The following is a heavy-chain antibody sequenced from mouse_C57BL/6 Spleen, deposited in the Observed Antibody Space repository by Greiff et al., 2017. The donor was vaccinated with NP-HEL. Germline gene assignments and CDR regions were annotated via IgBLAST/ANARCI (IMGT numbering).Heavy chain of an antibody. CDR3: ARGSYYDDPWFAD. Sequence: VQLQQPGAELVRPGSSVKLSCKASGYTFTSYWMHWVKQRPIQGLEWIGNIDPSDSETHYNQKFKDKATLTVDKSSSTAYMQLSSLTSEDSAVYYCARGSYYDDPWFADWGQGTLVTVSA. V-gene: IGHV1-52*01. D-gene: IGHD2-13*01. CDR1: GYTFTSYW. J-gene: IGHJ3*01. CDR2: IDPSDSET.